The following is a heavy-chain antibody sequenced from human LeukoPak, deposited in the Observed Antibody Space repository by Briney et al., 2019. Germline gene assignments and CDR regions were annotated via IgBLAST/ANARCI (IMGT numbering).Heavy chain of an antibody. CDR1: GITFRSYA. CDR2: ISGGGVTT. Sequence: GGSLRLSCAASGITFRSYAMSWVRQAPGKGLEWVSTISGGGVTTYYADSVKGRFTISRDNSKSTLYLQLNSLGAEDTVVYYCAKGSQDWNHHYFDYWGQGTLVTVSS. V-gene: IGHV3-23*01. J-gene: IGHJ4*02. D-gene: IGHD1-1*01. CDR3: AKGSQDWNHHYFDY.